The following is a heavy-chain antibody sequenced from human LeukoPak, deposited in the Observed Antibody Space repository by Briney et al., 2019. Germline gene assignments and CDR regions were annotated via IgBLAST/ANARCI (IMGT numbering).Heavy chain of an antibody. CDR1: GFTVSSNY. D-gene: IGHD6-13*01. Sequence: GGSLRLSCAASGFTVSSNYMSWFRQAPGKGLEWVSVIYSGGSTYYADSVKGRFTISRDNSKNTLYLQLNSLRAEDTAVFYCARDTGYSSPYYYFDYWGQGTLVTVSS. CDR2: IYSGGST. J-gene: IGHJ4*02. V-gene: IGHV3-53*05. CDR3: ARDTGYSSPYYYFDY.